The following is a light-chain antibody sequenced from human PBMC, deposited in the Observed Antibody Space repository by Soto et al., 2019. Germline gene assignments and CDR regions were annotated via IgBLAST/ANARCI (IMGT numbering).Light chain of an antibody. Sequence: IQMTQSPSTLSASVGDRVTITCRASQSISSRFAWYQQKPGKAPKFLVYDASNLESGVPSRFSGSGSGTEFTLTISSLQPDDFATYYCQQYNSYSVTFGQGTKVDVK. J-gene: IGKJ1*01. CDR3: QQYNSYSVT. V-gene: IGKV1-5*01. CDR1: QSISSR. CDR2: DAS.